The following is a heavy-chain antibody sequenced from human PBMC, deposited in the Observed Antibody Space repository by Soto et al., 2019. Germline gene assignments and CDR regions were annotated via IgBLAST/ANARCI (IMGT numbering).Heavy chain of an antibody. V-gene: IGHV1-69*01. CDR2: IIPTFVTA. CDR1: GGTFSSYA. CDR3: ARPGPAAYYYYGMDV. Sequence: QVQLVQSGAEGKKPGSSVKVSGKASGGTFSSYAISWVGQAPGQGFEWIGGIIPTFVTANYAQKFQGRVTITADESTSTAYMELSSLRSEDTAVYYCARPGPAAYYYYGMDVWGQGTTVTVSS. D-gene: IGHD2-2*01. J-gene: IGHJ6*02.